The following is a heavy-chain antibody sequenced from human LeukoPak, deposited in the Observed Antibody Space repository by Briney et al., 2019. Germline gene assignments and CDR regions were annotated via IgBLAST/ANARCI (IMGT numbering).Heavy chain of an antibody. J-gene: IGHJ6*02. V-gene: IGHV3-49*04. D-gene: IGHD5-18*01. CDR2: IGSKTYGGTT. CDR3: TRGPRQLWLYYGMDV. Sequence: GGSLRRSCTASGFTFGDYAMSWVRQAPGKGLEWVGFIGSKTYGGTTEYAASVKGRFTISRDDSKSIAYLQMNSMKTEDTAVYYCTRGPRQLWLYYGMDVWGQGTTVTVSS. CDR1: GFTFGDYA.